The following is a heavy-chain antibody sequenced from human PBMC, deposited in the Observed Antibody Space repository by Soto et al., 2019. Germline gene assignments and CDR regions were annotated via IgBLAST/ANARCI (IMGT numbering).Heavy chain of an antibody. J-gene: IGHJ4*02. D-gene: IGHD5-12*01. CDR3: AKEPYIVATMPMTDY. Sequence: GGSLRLSCAASGFTFGIYAMSWVGQAPGKGLEWVSAISGSGGSTYYADSVKGRFTISRDNSKNTLYLQMNSLRAEDTAVYYCAKEPYIVATMPMTDYWGQGTLVTVSS. CDR1: GFTFGIYA. CDR2: ISGSGGST. V-gene: IGHV3-23*01.